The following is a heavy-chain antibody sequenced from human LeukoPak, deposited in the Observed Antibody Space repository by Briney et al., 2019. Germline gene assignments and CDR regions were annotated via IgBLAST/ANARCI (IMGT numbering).Heavy chain of an antibody. D-gene: IGHD3-10*01. CDR1: GFTFSGSA. CDR2: ISYDGNDK. J-gene: IGHJ4*02. CDR3: TRPGGGSGSYFPY. Sequence: PGGSLRLSCAASGFTFSGSAMHWVRQAPGKGPEWVALISYDGNDKYYADSVQGRFTISRDNFKNTLFLQMNSLRAEDTAVYYCTRPGGGSGSYFPYWGQGTRVTVSS. V-gene: IGHV3-30*04.